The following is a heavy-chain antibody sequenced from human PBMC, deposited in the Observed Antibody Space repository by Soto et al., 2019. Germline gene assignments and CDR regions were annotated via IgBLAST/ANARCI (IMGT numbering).Heavy chain of an antibody. CDR1: GFTFSDYY. J-gene: IGHJ3*02. CDR3: ARDTSLRIVATTDAFDI. D-gene: IGHD5-12*01. CDR2: ISSSGSTI. V-gene: IGHV3-11*01. Sequence: GGSLRLSCAASGFTFSDYYMSWIRQAPGKGLEWVSYISSSGSTIYYADSVKGRFTISRDNAKNSLYLQMNSLRAEDTAVYYCARDTSLRIVATTDAFDIWGQGTMVTVSS.